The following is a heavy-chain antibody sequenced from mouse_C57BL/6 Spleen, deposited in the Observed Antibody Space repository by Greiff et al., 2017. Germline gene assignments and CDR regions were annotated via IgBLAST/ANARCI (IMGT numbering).Heavy chain of an antibody. V-gene: IGHV1-81*01. D-gene: IGHD2-4*01. J-gene: IGHJ4*01. Sequence: VQLVESGAELARPGASVKLSCKASGYTFTSYGISWVKQRTGQGLEWIGEIYPRSGNTYYNEKFKGKATLTADKSSSTAYMELRSLTSEDSAVYFCARRDYEGGGAMDYWGQGTSVTVSS. CDR1: GYTFTSYG. CDR2: IYPRSGNT. CDR3: ARRDYEGGGAMDY.